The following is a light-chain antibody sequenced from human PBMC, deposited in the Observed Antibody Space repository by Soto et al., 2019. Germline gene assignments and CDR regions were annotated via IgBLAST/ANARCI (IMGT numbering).Light chain of an antibody. V-gene: IGKV1-5*03. J-gene: IGKJ2*02. CDR1: QSISSY. CDR2: KAS. CDR3: QQYDSYCT. Sequence: DIQMTQSPSTLSASVGDRVTITCRASQSISSYLAWYQQKPGKAPKLLIYKASSLESGVPSRFSGSGSGTEFTLTISSLQPDDFATYYCQQYDSYCTFGQGTKLEI.